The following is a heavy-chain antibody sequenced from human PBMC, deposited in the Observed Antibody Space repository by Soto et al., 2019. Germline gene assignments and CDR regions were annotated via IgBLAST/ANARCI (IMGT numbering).Heavy chain of an antibody. CDR2: IKPDENDK. V-gene: IGHV3-7*03. CDR3: AKVGVQLWARGALNI. CDR1: GFTFSDYC. Sequence: EVQLVESGGGLVQPGGSLRLSCAVSGFTFSDYCMTWVRQAPGKGLEWVASIKPDENDKYYVDSVKGRFTISRDNAKKSLYLQMDSLRAEDTAVYYCAKVGVQLWARGALNIWGQGTMVTVSS. D-gene: IGHD1-1*01. J-gene: IGHJ3*02.